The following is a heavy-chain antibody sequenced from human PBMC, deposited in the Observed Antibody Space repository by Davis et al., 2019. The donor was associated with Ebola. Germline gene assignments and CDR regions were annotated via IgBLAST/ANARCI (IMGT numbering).Heavy chain of an antibody. V-gene: IGHV5-51*01. J-gene: IGHJ4*02. CDR1: GYSFTSYW. D-gene: IGHD1-7*01. CDR3: ARQGYNWNSHAAVAFDY. CDR2: IYPGDSDT. Sequence: GESLKISCKGSGYSFTSYWIGWVRQMPGKGLEWMGIIYPGDSDTRYSPSFQGQVTISADKSISTAYLQWSSLKASDTAMYYCARQGYNWNSHAAVAFDYWGQGTLVTVSS.